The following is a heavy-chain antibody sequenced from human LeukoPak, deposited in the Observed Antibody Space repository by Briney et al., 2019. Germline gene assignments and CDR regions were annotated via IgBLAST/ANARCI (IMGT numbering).Heavy chain of an antibody. V-gene: IGHV1-18*01. CDR3: ARVLTMVRGVITQYYYYGMDV. CDR1: GYTFTSYG. J-gene: IGHJ6*02. CDR2: VSAYNGNT. Sequence: GASVKVSCKASGYTFTSYGISWVRQAPGQGLEWMGWVSAYNGNTNYAQKLHGRVTMTTDTSPSTAYMGLRRLRSDDTAVYYCARVLTMVRGVITQYYYYGMDVWGQGTTVTVSS. D-gene: IGHD3-10*01.